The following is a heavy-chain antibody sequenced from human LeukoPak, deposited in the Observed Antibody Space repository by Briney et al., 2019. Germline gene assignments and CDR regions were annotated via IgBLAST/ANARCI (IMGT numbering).Heavy chain of an antibody. J-gene: IGHJ3*02. CDR2: ISYDGSNK. D-gene: IGHD3/OR15-3a*01. CDR1: GFTFSSYA. Sequence: GGSLGLSCAASGFTFSSYAMHWVRKAPGKGLEGVAVISYDGSNKYYADSVKGRFTISRDNSKNTLYLQMNSLRAEDTAVYYCAREQSGGLVKSAFDIWGQGTMVTVSS. V-gene: IGHV3-30-3*01. CDR3: AREQSGGLVKSAFDI.